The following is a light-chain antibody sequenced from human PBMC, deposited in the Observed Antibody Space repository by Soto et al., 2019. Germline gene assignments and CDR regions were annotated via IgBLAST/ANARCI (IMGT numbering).Light chain of an antibody. V-gene: IGLV2-14*03. CDR3: SSYTSSNSYV. J-gene: IGLJ1*01. Sequence: QSALTQPASVSGYPGQSIAISCTGSSSDVGGYKYVSWYQQHPGKAPKLMIYDVSNRPSGVSDRFSGSKSGNTASLTISGLQSEDEAAYYCSSYTSSNSYVFGTGTQLTVL. CDR1: SSDVGGYKY. CDR2: DVS.